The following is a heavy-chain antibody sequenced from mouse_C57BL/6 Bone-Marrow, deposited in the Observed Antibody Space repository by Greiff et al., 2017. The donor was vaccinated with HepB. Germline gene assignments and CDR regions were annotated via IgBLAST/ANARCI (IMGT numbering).Heavy chain of an antibody. J-gene: IGHJ3*01. CDR3: AREHDGYSAWFAY. CDR2: ISDGGSYT. V-gene: IGHV5-4*01. Sequence: EVKLVESGGGLVKPGGSLKLSCAASGFTFSSYAMSWVRQTPEKRLEWVATISDGGSYTYYPDNVKGRFTISRDNAKNNLYLQMSHLKSEDTAMYYCAREHDGYSAWFAYWGQGTLVTVSA. CDR1: GFTFSSYA. D-gene: IGHD2-3*01.